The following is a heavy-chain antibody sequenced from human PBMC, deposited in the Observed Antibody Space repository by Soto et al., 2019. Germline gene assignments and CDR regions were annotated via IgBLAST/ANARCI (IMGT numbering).Heavy chain of an antibody. CDR1: GGSVSSGSFY. CDR3: AASAPPATNYYYAMDV. V-gene: IGHV4-61*01. J-gene: IGHJ6*02. D-gene: IGHD5-12*01. CDR2: FYDSGST. Sequence: SDTLSLTCTVSGGSVSSGSFYWSWIRRPPGKGLEWIGYFYDSGSTNYNPSLRSRVTMSVDTSKNQFSLKLSSVTAADTAVYYCAASAPPATNYYYAMDVWGQGTTVTV.